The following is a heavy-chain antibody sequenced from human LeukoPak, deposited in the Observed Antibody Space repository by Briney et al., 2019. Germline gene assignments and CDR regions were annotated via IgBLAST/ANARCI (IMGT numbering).Heavy chain of an antibody. V-gene: IGHV3-66*02. CDR1: GFTVSSNY. CDR2: IYSGGST. Sequence: GGSLRLSCAASGFTVSSNYMSWVRQAPGKGLEWVSVIYSGGSTYYADSVKGRFTISRDNSKNTLYLQMNSLRAEDTAVYYCARDLLDYYDSRGYYPGGFDYWGQGTLVTVSS. J-gene: IGHJ4*02. D-gene: IGHD3-22*01. CDR3: ARDLLDYYDSRGYYPGGFDY.